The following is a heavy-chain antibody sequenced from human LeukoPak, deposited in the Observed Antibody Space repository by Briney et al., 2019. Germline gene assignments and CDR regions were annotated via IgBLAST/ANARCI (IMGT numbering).Heavy chain of an antibody. CDR2: IFYSGSS. D-gene: IGHD5-18*01. CDR1: GASISSYY. Sequence: SETLSLTCTVSGASISSYYWSWIRQPPGKGLEWIGYIFYSGSSNYNPSLKSRVTISVDTSESQVSLKLSSVTAADTAVYYCARQRSYGPEPYDYWGQGTLVTVSS. J-gene: IGHJ4*02. V-gene: IGHV4-59*01. CDR3: ARQRSYGPEPYDY.